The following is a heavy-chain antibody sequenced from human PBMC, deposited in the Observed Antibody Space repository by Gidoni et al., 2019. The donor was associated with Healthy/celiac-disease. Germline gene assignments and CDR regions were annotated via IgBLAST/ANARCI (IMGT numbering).Heavy chain of an antibody. J-gene: IGHJ6*04. CDR1: GFTFSSYG. CDR2: ISYDGSNK. V-gene: IGHV3-30*18. CDR3: AKGPDV. Sequence: QVQLVESGGGVVQPGRSLRRSCAASGFTFSSYGMHWVRQAPGKGLEWVAVISYDGSNKYYADSVKGRFTISRDNSKNTLYLQMNSLRAEDTAVYYCAKGPDVWGKGTTVTVSS.